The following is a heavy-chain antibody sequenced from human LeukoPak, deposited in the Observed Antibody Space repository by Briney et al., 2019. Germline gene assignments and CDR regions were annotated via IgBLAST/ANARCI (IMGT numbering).Heavy chain of an antibody. D-gene: IGHD3-22*01. Sequence: SETLSLTCTVTGGSISRYYWSWIRQPPGKGLEWIGNIYYSGSTNYNPSLKSRVTIPVDTSKNQFSLKLSSVTAADTAVYYCARVSVVVGLNAFDIWGQGTMVTVSS. J-gene: IGHJ3*02. CDR1: GGSISRYY. CDR3: ARVSVVVGLNAFDI. CDR2: IYYSGST. V-gene: IGHV4-59*12.